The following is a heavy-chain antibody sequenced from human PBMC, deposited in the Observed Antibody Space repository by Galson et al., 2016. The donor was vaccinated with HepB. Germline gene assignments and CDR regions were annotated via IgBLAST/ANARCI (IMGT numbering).Heavy chain of an antibody. CDR3: ARDRHDNSGGELDMSAFDI. D-gene: IGHD2-21*01. V-gene: IGHV3-33*01. CDR2: IWYDGSHK. J-gene: IGHJ3*02. Sequence: SLRLSCAASGFTFRSFGMHWVRQAPGKGLEWVTFIWYDGSHKYYADSVKGRFTISRDNSKSTLYLQMDSLRAEDTAIYYCARDRHDNSGGELDMSAFDIWGQGTMVTVSS. CDR1: GFTFRSFG.